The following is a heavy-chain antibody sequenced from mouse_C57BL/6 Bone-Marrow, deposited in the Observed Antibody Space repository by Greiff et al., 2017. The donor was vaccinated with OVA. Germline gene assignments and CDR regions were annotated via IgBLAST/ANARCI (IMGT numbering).Heavy chain of an antibody. J-gene: IGHJ2*01. Sequence: EVQRVESGGDLVKPGGSLKLSCAASGFTFSSYGMSWVRQTPDKRLEWVATISSGGSYTYYPDSVKGRFTISRDNAKNTLYLQMSSLKSEDTAMYYCARQPLPLNWDVDYWGQGTTLTVSS. D-gene: IGHD4-1*01. CDR2: ISSGGSYT. CDR1: GFTFSSYG. CDR3: ARQPLPLNWDVDY. V-gene: IGHV5-6*01.